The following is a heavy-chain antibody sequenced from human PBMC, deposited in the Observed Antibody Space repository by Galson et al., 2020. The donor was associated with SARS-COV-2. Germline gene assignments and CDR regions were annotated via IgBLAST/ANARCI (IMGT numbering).Heavy chain of an antibody. CDR3: ARAWGSYNWFDP. CDR2: IYPSGST. Sequence: SETLSLTCIVSGSSISNGYYWGWIRQPPGKGLEWIGRIYPSGSTHYNPSLKSRVTISADTSKNQFSLKLTSVTAADTAVYYCARAWGSYNWFDPWGQGTLVTVSS. J-gene: IGHJ5*02. V-gene: IGHV4-38-2*02. D-gene: IGHD3-16*01. CDR1: GSSISNGYY.